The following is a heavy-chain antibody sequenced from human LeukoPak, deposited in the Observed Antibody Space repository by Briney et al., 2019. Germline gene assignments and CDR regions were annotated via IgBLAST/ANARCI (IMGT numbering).Heavy chain of an antibody. V-gene: IGHV4-39*01. CDR2: ICYSGST. J-gene: IGHJ4*02. CDR1: GGSISSCSYY. D-gene: IGHD6-19*01. CDR3: ARHRGSGWYYFDY. Sequence: SETLSLTCTVSGGSISSCSYYWGRIRQPPGKGLEWIGSICYSGSTYYNPSLKSRVTISVDTSKNHFSLKLSSVTAADTAVYYCARHRGSGWYYFDYWGQGTLVTVSS.